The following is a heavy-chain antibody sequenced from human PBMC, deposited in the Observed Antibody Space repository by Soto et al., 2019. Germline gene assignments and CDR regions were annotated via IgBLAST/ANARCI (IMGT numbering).Heavy chain of an antibody. D-gene: IGHD2-2*01. V-gene: IGHV3-21*01. CDR3: ARDNQGGSSDY. CDR2: ISSSSSYI. CDR1: GFTFSSYS. J-gene: IGHJ4*02. Sequence: GGSLRLSCAASGFTFSSYSMNWVRQAPGKGLEWISSISSSSSYIYYADSVKGRFTISRDNAKNSLYLQMNSLRAEDTAVYYCARDNQGGSSDYWGQGTLVTVSS.